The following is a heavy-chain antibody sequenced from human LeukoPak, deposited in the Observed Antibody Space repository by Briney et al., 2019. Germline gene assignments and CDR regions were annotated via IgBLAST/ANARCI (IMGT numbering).Heavy chain of an antibody. CDR1: GFTFSSYS. CDR2: ISSTI. D-gene: IGHD1-26*01. J-gene: IGHJ3*02. CDR3: ARDRSSEDAFDI. V-gene: IGHV3-48*04. Sequence: GGSLRLSCAASGFTFSSYSMNWVRQAPGKGLEWVSYISSTIYYADSVKGRFTISRDNAKNSLYLQMNSLRAEDTAVYYCARDRSSEDAFDIWGQGTMVTVSS.